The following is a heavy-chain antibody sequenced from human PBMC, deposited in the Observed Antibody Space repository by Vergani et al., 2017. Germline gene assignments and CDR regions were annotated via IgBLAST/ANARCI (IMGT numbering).Heavy chain of an antibody. V-gene: IGHV1-69*09. CDR1: GGTFSSYT. CDR3: ARDYRKTAMVTGYYYMDV. Sequence: QVQLVQSGAEVKKPGSSVKVSCKASGGTFSSYTISWVRQAPGQGLEWMGRIIPILGIANYAQKFQGRVTITADKSTSTAYMELSSLRSEDTAVYYCARDYRKTAMVTGYYYMDVWGKGTTVTVSS. CDR2: IIPILGIA. D-gene: IGHD5-18*01. J-gene: IGHJ6*03.